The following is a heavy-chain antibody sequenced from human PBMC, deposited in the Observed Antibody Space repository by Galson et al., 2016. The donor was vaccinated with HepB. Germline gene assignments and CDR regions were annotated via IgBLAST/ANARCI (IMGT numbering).Heavy chain of an antibody. CDR3: ARGLRLSNMVGGVTNYFDL. CDR2: IHYIGTT. V-gene: IGHV4-61*08. D-gene: IGHD3-10*01. J-gene: IGHJ5*02. Sequence: SETLSLTCDVSGTSVSSGGSYWTWIRQPPGKGLEWIGNIHYIGTTKYNASLKSRLTISIDTSKNEVSLELTSVTAADTAVYYCARGLRLSNMVGGVTNYFDLWGQGTLVIVSS. CDR1: GTSVSSGGSY.